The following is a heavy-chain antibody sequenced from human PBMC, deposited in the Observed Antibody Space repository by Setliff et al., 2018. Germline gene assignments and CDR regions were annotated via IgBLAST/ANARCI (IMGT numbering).Heavy chain of an antibody. Sequence: GGSLRLSCAASGFTFSSYAMHWVRQAPGKGLEWVAVISYDGINNYYADSVKGRFTISRDNSKNTLFLQMNSLRHEDTAVYYCAKAPYCSGGSCSSAYIFDHWGQGTLVTVSS. CDR3: AKAPYCSGGSCSSAYIFDH. V-gene: IGHV3-30*01. CDR2: ISYDGINN. J-gene: IGHJ4*02. D-gene: IGHD2-15*01. CDR1: GFTFSSYA.